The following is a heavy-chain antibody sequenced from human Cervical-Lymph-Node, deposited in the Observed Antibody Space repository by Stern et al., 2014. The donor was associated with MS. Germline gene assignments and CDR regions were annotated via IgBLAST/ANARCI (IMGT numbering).Heavy chain of an antibody. CDR3: ARPYGDYDDYFYGMDV. D-gene: IGHD4-17*01. V-gene: IGHV3-33*01. CDR1: GFTFSSYG. J-gene: IGHJ6*02. Sequence: QVQLVESGGGVVQPGSSLRLSCAASGFTFSSYGMHWVRQAPGKGLEGVAVIWYDGSNKYYADSVKGRFTISRDNSKNTLYLQMNSLRAEDTAVYYCARPYGDYDDYFYGMDVWGQGTTVTVSS. CDR2: IWYDGSNK.